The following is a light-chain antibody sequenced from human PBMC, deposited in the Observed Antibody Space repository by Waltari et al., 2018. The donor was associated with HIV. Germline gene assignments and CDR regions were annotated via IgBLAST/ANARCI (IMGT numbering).Light chain of an antibody. J-gene: IGLJ3*02. V-gene: IGLV1-44*01. CDR2: TDN. CDR3: AAWDDSLNGLWV. CDR1: SSNLGRHT. Sequence: QSVLTQPPSVSGTPGQRVTISCSGSSSNLGRHTVNWFQLLPGTAPKPLIYTDNQRPSGVPDRFSGSKSGTSASLAISGLQSEDEADYFCAAWDDSLNGLWVFGGGTKLTVL.